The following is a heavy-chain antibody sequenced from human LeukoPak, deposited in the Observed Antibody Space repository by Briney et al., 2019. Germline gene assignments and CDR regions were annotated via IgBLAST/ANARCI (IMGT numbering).Heavy chain of an antibody. CDR2: ISYDGSNK. Sequence: GSLRLSCAASGFTFSSYGMHWVRQAPGKGLEWVAVISYDGSNKYYADSVKGRFTISRDNSKNTLYLQMNSLRAEDTAVYYCAREIVGAIKSYFDYWGQGTLVTASS. CDR1: GFTFSSYG. CDR3: AREIVGAIKSYFDY. V-gene: IGHV3-30*03. J-gene: IGHJ4*02. D-gene: IGHD1-26*01.